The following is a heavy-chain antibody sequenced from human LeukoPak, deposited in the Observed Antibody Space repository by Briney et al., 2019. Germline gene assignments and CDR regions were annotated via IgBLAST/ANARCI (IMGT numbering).Heavy chain of an antibody. D-gene: IGHD1-26*01. J-gene: IGHJ4*02. CDR3: AKAGYSGSYFDY. CDR2: ISGSGGST. V-gene: IGHV3-23*01. Sequence: GGSLRLSCAASGFTFSSYAMSWVRQATGKGLEWVSAISGSGGSTYYADSVKGRFTISRDNSKNTLYLQMNSLRAEDTAVYYCAKAGYSGSYFDYWGQGTLVTVSS. CDR1: GFTFSSYA.